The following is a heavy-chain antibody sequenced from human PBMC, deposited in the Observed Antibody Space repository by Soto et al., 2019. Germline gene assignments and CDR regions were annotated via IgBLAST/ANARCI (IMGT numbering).Heavy chain of an antibody. CDR3: ARDLEYSSSSLYYYYGMDV. Sequence: QVQLVQSGAEVKKPGSSVKVSCKASGGTFSSYAISWVRQAPGQGLEWMGGIIPIFGTANYAQKFQGSVTITADESTSTAYMELSSLRSEDTAVYYCARDLEYSSSSLYYYYGMDVWGQGTTVTVSS. J-gene: IGHJ6*02. CDR1: GGTFSSYA. CDR2: IIPIFGTA. V-gene: IGHV1-69*01. D-gene: IGHD6-6*01.